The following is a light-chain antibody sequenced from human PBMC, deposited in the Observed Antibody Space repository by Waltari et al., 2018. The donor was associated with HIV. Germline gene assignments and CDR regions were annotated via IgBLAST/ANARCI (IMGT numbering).Light chain of an antibody. CDR3: SSYTSSSPL. V-gene: IGLV2-14*01. Sequence: QSALTQPASVSGSPGQSITISCTGTSSDVGGSNYVSWYQHHPGRAPKLMIYEVSNGPSGVSNRFSGSKSGNTASLTISGLQAEDEADYYCSSYTSSSPLFGGGTKLTVL. CDR1: SSDVGGSNY. J-gene: IGLJ2*01. CDR2: EVS.